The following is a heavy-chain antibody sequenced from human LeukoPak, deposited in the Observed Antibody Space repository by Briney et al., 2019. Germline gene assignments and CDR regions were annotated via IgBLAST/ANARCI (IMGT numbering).Heavy chain of an antibody. D-gene: IGHD3-22*01. CDR3: ARGLIFYDSSGLGY. J-gene: IGHJ4*02. Sequence: SETLSLTCTVSGGSISSFYWTWIRQPPGTGLEWIGYIYSSGSTRYNPSLKSRVTISVDTSKNRFSLRLSSMTAADTAVYYCARGLIFYDSSGLGYWGQGTLVTVSS. CDR1: GGSISSFY. CDR2: IYSSGST. V-gene: IGHV4-59*01.